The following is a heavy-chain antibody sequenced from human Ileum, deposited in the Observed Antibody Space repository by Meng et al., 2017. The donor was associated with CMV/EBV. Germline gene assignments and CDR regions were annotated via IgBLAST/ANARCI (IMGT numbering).Heavy chain of an antibody. CDR3: AKDVYSSSSGLSFDY. CDR2: IYSGGSGT. Sequence: GESLKISCAASGFTFSSYAMHWVRQAPGKGLEWVSLIYSGGSGTYYADSVKGRFTISRDNSKNTLCLQMNSLRAEDTAVYYCAKDVYSSSSGLSFDYWGQGTLVT. CDR1: GFTFSSYA. D-gene: IGHD6-6*01. V-gene: IGHV3-23*03. J-gene: IGHJ4*02.